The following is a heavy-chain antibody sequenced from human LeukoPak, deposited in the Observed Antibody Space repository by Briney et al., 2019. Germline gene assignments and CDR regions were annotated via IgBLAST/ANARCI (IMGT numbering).Heavy chain of an antibody. Sequence: SGPALVKPTQTLTLTCTFSGFSLSTSGMRVSWIRQPPGKALEWLARIDWDDDKYYSTSLKTRLTISKDTSKNQVVLTMTNMDPVDTATYYCTRMPAAIGLAFDYWGQGTLVTVAS. CDR1: GFSLSTSGMR. CDR3: TRMPAAIGLAFDY. D-gene: IGHD6-13*01. CDR2: IDWDDDK. V-gene: IGHV2-70*04. J-gene: IGHJ4*02.